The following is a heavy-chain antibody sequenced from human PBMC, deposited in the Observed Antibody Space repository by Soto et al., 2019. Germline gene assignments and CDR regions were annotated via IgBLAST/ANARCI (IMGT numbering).Heavy chain of an antibody. CDR3: ARVHSYYYYYGMDV. J-gene: IGHJ6*02. V-gene: IGHV4-61*01. CDR2: IYYSGST. Sequence: PSETLSLTCTVSGGSVSDGTYYWGWIRQPPGKGLEWIGYIYYSGSTNYNPSLKSRVTISLDTSKNQFSLNLSSVTAADTAVYYCARVHSYYYYYGMDVWGQGTTVTVSS. CDR1: GGSVSDGTYY.